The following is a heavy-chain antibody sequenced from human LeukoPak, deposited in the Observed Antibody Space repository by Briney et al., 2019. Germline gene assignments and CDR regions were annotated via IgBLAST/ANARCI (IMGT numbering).Heavy chain of an antibody. Sequence: SETLSLTCTVSGGSVSSYYWSWIRLPPGKGLEWIGYIYNSGSTNYNPSLKSRVTISIDTSKNQFSLKPSSVTAADTAVYYCARIVPVDLDNWFDPWGQGTLVTVSP. CDR2: IYNSGST. D-gene: IGHD2-2*01. CDR3: ARIVPVDLDNWFDP. CDR1: GGSVSSYY. V-gene: IGHV4-59*02. J-gene: IGHJ5*02.